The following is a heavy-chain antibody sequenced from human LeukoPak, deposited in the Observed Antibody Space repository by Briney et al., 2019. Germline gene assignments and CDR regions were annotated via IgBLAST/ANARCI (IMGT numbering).Heavy chain of an antibody. CDR2: IKQDGSVK. V-gene: IGHV3-7*01. CDR3: AREEEEMATPLDY. Sequence: SGGSLRLSCAASGSTFSSYWMSWDRQAPGKGRDWVANIKQDGSVKYYVDSVKGRFTISRDNAKNSLYLQMNSLRAEDTAVYYCAREEEEMATPLDYWGQGTLVTVSS. J-gene: IGHJ4*02. CDR1: GSTFSSYW. D-gene: IGHD5-24*01.